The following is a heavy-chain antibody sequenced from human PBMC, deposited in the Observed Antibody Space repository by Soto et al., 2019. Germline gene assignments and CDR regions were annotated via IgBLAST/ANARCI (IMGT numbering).Heavy chain of an antibody. Sequence: QVQLQESCPGPVKPSGTLSLTCAVSGGSININKWWTWVRQPPGKGLEWVGEIHPSGRTNYSPALKSRLSLSVDKSNNQLSLKLTSLTAADTAVYYGARGGDWKFDYWGQGTQVTVSA. CDR1: GGSININKW. J-gene: IGHJ4*02. D-gene: IGHD1-1*01. CDR2: IHPSGRT. V-gene: IGHV4-4*02. CDR3: ARGGDWKFDY.